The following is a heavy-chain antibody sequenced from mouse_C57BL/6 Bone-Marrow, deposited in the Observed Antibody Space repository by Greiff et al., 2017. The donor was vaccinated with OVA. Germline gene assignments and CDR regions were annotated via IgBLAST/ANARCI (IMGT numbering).Heavy chain of an antibody. J-gene: IGHJ3*01. CDR1: GFTFSSYG. V-gene: IGHV5-6*01. CDR2: ISSGGSYT. Sequence: EVKLMESGGDLVKPGGSLKLSCAASGFTFSSYGMSWVRQTPDQRLEWVATISSGGSYTYYPDSVKGRFTIARDNAKNTLYLQMSSLKSEDTAMYYCARLKSSGPWFAYWGQGTLVTVSA. D-gene: IGHD3-2*02. CDR3: ARLKSSGPWFAY.